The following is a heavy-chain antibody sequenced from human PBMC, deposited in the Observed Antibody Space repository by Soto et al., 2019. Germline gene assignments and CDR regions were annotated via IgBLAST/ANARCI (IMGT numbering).Heavy chain of an antibody. Sequence: PLETLSLTCTVSGGSISSGGYYWSWIRQHPGKGLEWIGYIYYSGSTYYNPSLKSRVTISVDTSKNQFSLKLSSVTAADTAVYYCARSSGRLLWFGELSARLYYFDYWGQGTLVTVSS. V-gene: IGHV4-31*03. J-gene: IGHJ4*02. CDR3: ARSSGRLLWFGELSARLYYFDY. D-gene: IGHD3-10*01. CDR2: IYYSGST. CDR1: GGSISSGGYY.